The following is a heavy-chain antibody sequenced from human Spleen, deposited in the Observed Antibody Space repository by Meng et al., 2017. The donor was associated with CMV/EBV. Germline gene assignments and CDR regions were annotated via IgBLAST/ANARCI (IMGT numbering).Heavy chain of an antibody. J-gene: IGHJ4*01. Sequence: GESLKISCAASGFTFSTYAMHWVRQAPGKGLEWVSAISVSGGSTNYADSVKGRFTISRDSSKNTLYLQMNNLRAEDSAVYYCVKGVRTSSAGDYWGQGTLVTVSS. CDR3: VKGVRTSSAGDY. D-gene: IGHD2-2*01. CDR1: GFTFSTYA. V-gene: IGHV3-23*01. CDR2: ISVSGGST.